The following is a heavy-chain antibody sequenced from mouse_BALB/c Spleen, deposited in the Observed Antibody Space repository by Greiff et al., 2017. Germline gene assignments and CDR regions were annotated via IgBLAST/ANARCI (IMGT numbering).Heavy chain of an antibody. D-gene: IGHD2-4*01. V-gene: IGHV5-17*02. CDR2: ISSGSSTI. J-gene: IGHJ4*01. CDR3: ARSGGLGLRREGYYAMDY. Sequence: EVKLVESGGGLVQPGGSRKLSCAASGFTFSSFGMHWVRQAPEKGLEWVAYISSGSSTIYYADTVKGRFTISRDNPKNTLFLQMTSLRSEDTAMYYCARSGGLGLRREGYYAMDYWGQGTSVTVSS. CDR1: GFTFSSFG.